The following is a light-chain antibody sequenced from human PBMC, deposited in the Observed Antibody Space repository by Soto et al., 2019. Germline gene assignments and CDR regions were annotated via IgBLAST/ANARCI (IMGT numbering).Light chain of an antibody. Sequence: DLPMTPGPSALAASPGASAPITWRASQSISSWLAWYQQNPGKAPKLLIYKASSVKSGVPSRFRGSGSGTEFTLTISSLQPDDFATYYCQQYNSCSRTFGQGTQLDIK. CDR2: KAS. V-gene: IGKV1-5*03. J-gene: IGKJ1*01. CDR3: QQYNSCSRT. CDR1: QSISSW.